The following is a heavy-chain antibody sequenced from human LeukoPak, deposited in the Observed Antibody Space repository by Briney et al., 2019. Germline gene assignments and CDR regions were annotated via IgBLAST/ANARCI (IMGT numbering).Heavy chain of an antibody. J-gene: IGHJ4*02. CDR2: ISAYNGNT. D-gene: IGHD3-3*01. Sequence: GASVKVSCKASGYTFTSYGISWVRQAPGQGLEWMGWISAYNGNTNYAQKLQGRVTITADKSRSTAYMELSSLRSEDTAVYYCARGNYDFWSAVFGYFDYWGQGTLVTVSS. V-gene: IGHV1-18*01. CDR3: ARGNYDFWSAVFGYFDY. CDR1: GYTFTSYG.